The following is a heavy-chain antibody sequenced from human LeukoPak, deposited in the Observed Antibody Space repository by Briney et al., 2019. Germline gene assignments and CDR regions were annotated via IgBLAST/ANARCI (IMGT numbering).Heavy chain of an antibody. CDR1: GGSISSGDYY. V-gene: IGHV4-30-4*08. D-gene: IGHD4-17*01. Sequence: SQTLSLTCTVSGGSISSGDYYWSWIRQPPGKGLEWIGYIYYSGSTYYNPSLKNRITISVDTSKNQFSLKLSSVTAADTAVYYCATYRGDYVGNWFDPWGQGTLVTVSS. CDR3: ATYRGDYVGNWFDP. CDR2: IYYSGST. J-gene: IGHJ5*02.